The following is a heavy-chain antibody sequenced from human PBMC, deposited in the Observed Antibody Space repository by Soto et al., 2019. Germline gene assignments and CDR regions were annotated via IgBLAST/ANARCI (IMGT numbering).Heavy chain of an antibody. J-gene: IGHJ6*02. V-gene: IGHV4-59*01. CDR3: ARSLSRRLVRYYGMDV. Sequence: SETLSLTCTVSGGSISSYYWSWIRQPPGKGLEWIGYIYYSGSTNYNPSLKGRVTISVDTSKNQFSLKLSSVTAADTAVYYCARSLSRRLVRYYGMDVWGQGTTVTVSS. CDR1: GGSISSYY. D-gene: IGHD6-19*01. CDR2: IYYSGST.